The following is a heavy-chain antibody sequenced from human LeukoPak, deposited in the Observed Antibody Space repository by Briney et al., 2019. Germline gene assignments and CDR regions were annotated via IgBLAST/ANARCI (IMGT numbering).Heavy chain of an antibody. Sequence: PSETLSLTCAVYGGSFSGYYWSWIRQPPGKGLEWIGEINHSGSTNYNPSLKSRVTISVDTSENQFSLKLSSVTAADTAVYYCARGWPSYSSGWFGLGYWGQGTLVTVSS. J-gene: IGHJ4*02. CDR1: GGSFSGYY. CDR2: INHSGST. CDR3: ARGWPSYSSGWFGLGY. D-gene: IGHD6-19*01. V-gene: IGHV4-34*01.